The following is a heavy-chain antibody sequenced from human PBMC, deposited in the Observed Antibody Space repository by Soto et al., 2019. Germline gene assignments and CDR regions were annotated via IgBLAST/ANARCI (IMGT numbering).Heavy chain of an antibody. CDR2: ISGYNGNT. V-gene: IGHV1-18*01. Sequence: QVQLVQSRGEVKKPGASVKVSCKTSGYSFTTYGISWVRQAPGQGLEWMGWISGYNGNTNYAQNLPGRVTMTTDTPTSTAHMELRSLRSDDTAVYYCAREGPAPYYYYGMDVWGQGSTFTVSS. J-gene: IGHJ6*02. CDR1: GYSFTTYG. CDR3: AREGPAPYYYYGMDV.